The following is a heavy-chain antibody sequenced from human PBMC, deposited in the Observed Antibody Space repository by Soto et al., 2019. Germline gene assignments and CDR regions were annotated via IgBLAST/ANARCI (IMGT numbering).Heavy chain of an antibody. CDR1: GGSMSGYY. CDR3: ARAPSGRTDFDY. V-gene: IGHV4-59*01. D-gene: IGHD1-26*01. CDR2: IYYSGST. J-gene: IGHJ4*02. Sequence: SETLSLTCSVSGGSMSGYYWTWIRQPPGKALEWIGYIYYSGSTNYNPSLKSRVSISIDTSKSQFSLRLTAVTAADTAVYYCARAPSGRTDFDYWGQGTLVTVSS.